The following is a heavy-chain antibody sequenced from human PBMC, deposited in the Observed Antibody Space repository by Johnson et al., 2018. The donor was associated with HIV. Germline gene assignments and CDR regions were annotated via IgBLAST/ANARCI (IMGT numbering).Heavy chain of an antibody. CDR2: ISYDGSNK. V-gene: IGHV3-30-3*01. J-gene: IGHJ3*01. Sequence: QMLLVESGGGVVQPGRSLRLSCAASGFTFSSYAMHWVRQAPGKGLEWVAVISYDGSNKYYAESVKGRFTISRDNSKNTLYLQMNSLRAEDTAVYYCARESGQAFDVWGQGTMVTVSS. D-gene: IGHD6-25*01. CDR1: GFTFSSYA. CDR3: ARESGQAFDV.